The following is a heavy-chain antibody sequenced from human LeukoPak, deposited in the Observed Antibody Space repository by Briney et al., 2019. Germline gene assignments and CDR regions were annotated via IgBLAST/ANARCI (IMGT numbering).Heavy chain of an antibody. D-gene: IGHD3-10*01. CDR2: ISYDGSNK. CDR3: ARDDEVLNYGSGSYYIGY. J-gene: IGHJ4*02. CDR1: GFTFSSYA. Sequence: PGGSLRLSCTASGFTFSSYAMHWVRRAPGKGLEWVAVISYDGSNKYYADSVKGRFTISRDNSKNTLYLQMNSLRAEDTAVYYCARDDEVLNYGSGSYYIGYWGQGTLVTVSS. V-gene: IGHV3-30-3*01.